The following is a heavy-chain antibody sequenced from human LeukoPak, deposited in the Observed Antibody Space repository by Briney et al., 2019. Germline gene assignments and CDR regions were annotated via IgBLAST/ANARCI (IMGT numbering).Heavy chain of an antibody. CDR3: AKRDSAGLHYFDY. CDR2: LGKSGST. Sequence: GGSLRLSCAASGFTFSYDAMSWVRQAPGKGLEWVSTLGKSGSTYYADSVKGRFTISRDNSKSTLYLQMNSLRAEDTAVYYCAKRDSAGLHYFDYWGQGTLVTVSS. CDR1: GFTFSYDA. D-gene: IGHD5-18*01. V-gene: IGHV3-23*01. J-gene: IGHJ4*02.